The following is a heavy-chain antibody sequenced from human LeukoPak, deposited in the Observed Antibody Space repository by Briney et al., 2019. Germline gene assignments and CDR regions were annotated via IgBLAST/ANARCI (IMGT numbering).Heavy chain of an antibody. J-gene: IGHJ3*02. V-gene: IGHV1-8*03. CDR2: MNPNSGNT. CDR1: GYTFTSYD. D-gene: IGHD3-3*01. CDR3: ARDDFWSAGDAFDI. Sequence: ASVKVSCKASGYTFTSYDINWVRQATGQGVEWMGWMNPNSGNTGYAQKFQGRVTITRNTSISTAYMELSSLRSEDTAVYYCARDDFWSAGDAFDIWGQGTMVTVSS.